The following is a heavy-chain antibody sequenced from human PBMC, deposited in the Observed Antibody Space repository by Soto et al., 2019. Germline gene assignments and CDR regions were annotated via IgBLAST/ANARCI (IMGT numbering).Heavy chain of an antibody. D-gene: IGHD3-3*01. CDR1: GGSISSYY. CDR3: ARSGGDFWSGYFLPSYYYYYMDV. V-gene: IGHV4-59*01. CDR2: IYYSGST. J-gene: IGHJ6*03. Sequence: SETLSPTCTVSGGSISSYYWSWIRQPPGKGLEWIGYIYYSGSTNYNPSPKSRVTISVDTSKNQFSLKLSSVTAADTAVYYCARSGGDFWSGYFLPSYYYYYMDVWGKGTTVTVS.